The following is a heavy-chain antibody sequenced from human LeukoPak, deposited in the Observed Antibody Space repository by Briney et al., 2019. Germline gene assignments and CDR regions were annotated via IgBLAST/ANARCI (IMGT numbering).Heavy chain of an antibody. CDR1: GGSISSYH. V-gene: IGHV4-4*07. J-gene: IGHJ4*02. Sequence: SETLSLTCTVSGGSISSYHWNWIRQPAGKGLEWIGRIYSSGSTNYNPSLKSRVTISVDRSKNQFSLKLSSVIAADTAVYYCARDVVSGSFDYWGRGTLVTVSS. D-gene: IGHD6-19*01. CDR2: IYSSGST. CDR3: ARDVVSGSFDY.